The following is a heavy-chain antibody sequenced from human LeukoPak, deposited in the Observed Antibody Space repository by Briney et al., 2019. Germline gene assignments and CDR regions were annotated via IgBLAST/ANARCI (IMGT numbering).Heavy chain of an antibody. D-gene: IGHD3-3*01. CDR3: AARYYDFWSGYYTDGYYYYMDV. Sequence: PGGSLRPSCAASGFTFSSYAMSWVRQAPGKGLEWVSAISGSGGSTYYADSVKGRFTIPRDNSKNTLYLQMNSLRAEDTGVYYCAARYYDFWSGYYTDGYYYYMDVWGKGTTVTVSS. V-gene: IGHV3-23*01. J-gene: IGHJ6*03. CDR1: GFTFSSYA. CDR2: ISGSGGST.